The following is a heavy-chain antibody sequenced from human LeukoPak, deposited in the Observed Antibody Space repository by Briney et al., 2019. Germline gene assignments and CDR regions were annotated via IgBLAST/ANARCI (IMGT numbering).Heavy chain of an antibody. CDR1: GYTFTSYD. CDR2: MNPNSGNT. J-gene: IGHJ4*02. V-gene: IGHV1-8*01. D-gene: IGHD3-22*01. CDR3: ARGLSSGYYWPEYYFDY. Sequence: ASVKVSCKASGYTFTSYDINWVRQATGQGLEWMGWMNPNSGNTGYAQKFQGRVTMTRNTSISTAYMELSSLRSEDTAVYYCARGLSSGYYWPEYYFDYWGQGTLVTVSS.